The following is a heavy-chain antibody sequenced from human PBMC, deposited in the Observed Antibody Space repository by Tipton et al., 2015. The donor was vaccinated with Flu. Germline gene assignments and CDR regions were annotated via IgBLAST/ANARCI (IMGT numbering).Heavy chain of an antibody. D-gene: IGHD3-10*02. CDR3: ARHTGDSVRGVIDY. J-gene: IGHJ4*02. CDR1: GYSISRGYY. CDR2: IHHSGST. Sequence: TLSLTCGVSGYSISRGYYWGWIRQPPGKGLEWIGNIHHSGSTFYNPSLKSRVTISVDRSKNQFSLRLASVTATDTAVYYCARHTGDSVRGVIDYWGQGTLVTVSS. V-gene: IGHV4-38-2*01.